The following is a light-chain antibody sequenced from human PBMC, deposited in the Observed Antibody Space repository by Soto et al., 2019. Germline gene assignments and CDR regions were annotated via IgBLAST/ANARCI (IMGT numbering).Light chain of an antibody. CDR1: QSVSSSY. Sequence: EIVLTQSPGTLSLSPGERATLSCRASQSVSSSYLAWYQQKPGQAPRLLIYGASSRATGIPDRFSGSGSGTDFTLTISRLEPEDFAVYYCQQYGSSHDPFGQGTKLEIK. J-gene: IGKJ2*01. CDR3: QQYGSSHDP. V-gene: IGKV3-20*01. CDR2: GAS.